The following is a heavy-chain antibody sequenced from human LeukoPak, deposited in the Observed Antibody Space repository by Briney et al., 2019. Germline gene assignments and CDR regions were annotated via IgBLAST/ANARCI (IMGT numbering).Heavy chain of an antibody. V-gene: IGHV3-7*01. CDR1: GFTFSSYW. D-gene: IGHD3-3*01. Sequence: GGSLRHSCAASGFTFSSYWMSWVRQAPGKGLEWVANIKQDGSEKYYVDSVKGRFTISRDNAKNSLYLQMNSLRAEDTAVYYCARLLYDFWSGYYNPLSFDYWGQGTLVTVSS. CDR2: IKQDGSEK. CDR3: ARLLYDFWSGYYNPLSFDY. J-gene: IGHJ4*02.